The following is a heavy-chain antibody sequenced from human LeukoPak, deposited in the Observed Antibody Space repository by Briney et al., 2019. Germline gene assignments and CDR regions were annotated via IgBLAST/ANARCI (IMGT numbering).Heavy chain of an antibody. Sequence: ASVKVSCKASGYTFTGYYMHWVRQAPGQGLEWMGWINPNSGGTNYAQKFQGWVTMTRDTSISTAYMELSRLRSDDTAVYYCARDGASGYCSSTSCYHDAFVIWGQGTMVTVSS. CDR3: ARDGASGYCSSTSCYHDAFVI. V-gene: IGHV1-2*04. CDR1: GYTFTGYY. D-gene: IGHD2-2*03. CDR2: INPNSGGT. J-gene: IGHJ3*02.